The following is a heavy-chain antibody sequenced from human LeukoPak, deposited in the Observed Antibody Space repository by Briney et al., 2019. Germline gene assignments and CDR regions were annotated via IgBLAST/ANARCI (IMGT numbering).Heavy chain of an antibody. D-gene: IGHD3-22*01. Sequence: PSETLSLTCTVSGGSISSYYWSWIRQPPGRGLEWIGYIYYSGSTNYNPSLKSRVTMSVDTSKNLFSLELSSVTAADTAVYYCARDRYYRDSSGYSGGRWFDPWGQGTLVTVSS. CDR1: GGSISSYY. V-gene: IGHV4-59*01. CDR3: ARDRYYRDSSGYSGGRWFDP. J-gene: IGHJ5*02. CDR2: IYYSGST.